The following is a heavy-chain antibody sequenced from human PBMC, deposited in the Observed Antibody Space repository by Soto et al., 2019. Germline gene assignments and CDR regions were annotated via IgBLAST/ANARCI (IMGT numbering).Heavy chain of an antibody. Sequence: KTSETLSLTCAVYGGSFSGYYWSWIRQPPGKGLEWIGEINHSGSTNYNPSLKSRVTISVDTSKNQFSLKLSSVTAADTAVYYCARLRLGRYGMDVWGQGTTVTVS. D-gene: IGHD1-1*01. V-gene: IGHV4-34*01. CDR1: GGSFSGYY. CDR2: INHSGST. CDR3: ARLRLGRYGMDV. J-gene: IGHJ6*02.